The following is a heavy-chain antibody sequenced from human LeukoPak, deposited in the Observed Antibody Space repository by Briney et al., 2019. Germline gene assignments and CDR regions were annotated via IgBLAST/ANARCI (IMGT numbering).Heavy chain of an antibody. V-gene: IGHV3-7*01. CDR3: AKEIWPTVTTPGHTHFDY. CDR1: GFTLSSHW. D-gene: IGHD4-17*01. J-gene: IGHJ4*02. Sequence: GGSLRLSCAASGFTLSSHWMSWVRQAPGKGLEWVANINYNGGEKYYVDSVKGRFTVSRDNAKNSLYLQMNSLRAEDTGVYYCAKEIWPTVTTPGHTHFDYWGQGTLVTVSS. CDR2: INYNGGEK.